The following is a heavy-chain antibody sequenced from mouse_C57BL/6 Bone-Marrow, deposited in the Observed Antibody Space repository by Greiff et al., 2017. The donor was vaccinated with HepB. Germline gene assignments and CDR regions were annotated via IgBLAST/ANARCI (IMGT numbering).Heavy chain of an antibody. D-gene: IGHD2-14*01. CDR3: ARRVRSYYAMDY. Sequence: EVKLQESGGDLVKPGGSLKLSCAASGFTFSSYGMSWVRQTPDKRLEWVATISSGGSYTYYPDSVKGRFTFSRDNAKNTLYLQMSSPKSEDTAMYYCARRVRSYYAMDYWGQGTTVTVSS. CDR1: GFTFSSYG. V-gene: IGHV5-6*02. J-gene: IGHJ4*01. CDR2: ISSGGSYT.